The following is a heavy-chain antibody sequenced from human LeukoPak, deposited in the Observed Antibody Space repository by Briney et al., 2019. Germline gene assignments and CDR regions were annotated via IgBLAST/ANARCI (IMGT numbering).Heavy chain of an antibody. Sequence: GRYLRLSCAASGFTFSRYGLHWVRQAPGKGLEWVAVIANDGKDKKYADSVKGRFTISRDNSKSTLYLQMNSLRAEDTAMYYCAKDPQVGAAAYYFDSWGQGTLVTVSS. V-gene: IGHV3-30*18. J-gene: IGHJ4*02. D-gene: IGHD2-2*01. CDR2: IANDGKDK. CDR3: AKDPQVGAAAYYFDS. CDR1: GFTFSRYG.